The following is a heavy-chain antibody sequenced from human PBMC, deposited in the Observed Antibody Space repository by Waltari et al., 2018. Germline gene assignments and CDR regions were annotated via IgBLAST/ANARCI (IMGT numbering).Heavy chain of an antibody. Sequence: QVHLVESGGGVVQPGRSLKLSCAASGFPFGDSAMHWVRQAPGKGLEWVAVLSSDSTNKFYTDIVKGRFTISRDNSKNTLYLQMNSLRAEDTAVYYCAKEGSGGYDFWGQGTLVTVSP. J-gene: IGHJ4*02. CDR1: GFPFGDSA. V-gene: IGHV3-30*18. CDR3: AKEGSGGYDF. D-gene: IGHD5-12*01. CDR2: LSSDSTNK.